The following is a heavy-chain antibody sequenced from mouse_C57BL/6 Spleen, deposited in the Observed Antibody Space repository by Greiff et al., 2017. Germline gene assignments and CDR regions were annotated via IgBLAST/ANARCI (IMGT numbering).Heavy chain of an antibody. CDR2: IDPSDSYT. CDR1: GYTFTSYW. D-gene: IGHD1-1*01. J-gene: IGHJ2*01. Sequence: QVQLQQPGAELVMPGASVKLSCKASGYTFTSYWMHWVKQRPGQGLEWIGEIDPSDSYTNYNQKFKGKSTLTVDKSSSTAYMQLSSLTSEDSAVYYCARKGYGSSYPYYFDYWGQGTTLTVSS. V-gene: IGHV1-69*01. CDR3: ARKGYGSSYPYYFDY.